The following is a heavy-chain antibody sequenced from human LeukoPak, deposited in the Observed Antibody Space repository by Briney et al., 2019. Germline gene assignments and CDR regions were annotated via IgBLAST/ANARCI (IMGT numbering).Heavy chain of an antibody. J-gene: IGHJ3*02. CDR3: AIKSYYYDSSGLDAFDI. CDR1: GGSLSGSY. CDR2: INHSGST. V-gene: IGHV4-34*01. D-gene: IGHD3-22*01. Sequence: SETLSLTCAVYGGSLSGSYWSWIRQPPGKGLEWIGEINHSGSTNYNPSLKSRVTISVDTSKNQFSLKLSSVTAADTAVYYCAIKSYYYDSSGLDAFDIWGQGTMVTVSS.